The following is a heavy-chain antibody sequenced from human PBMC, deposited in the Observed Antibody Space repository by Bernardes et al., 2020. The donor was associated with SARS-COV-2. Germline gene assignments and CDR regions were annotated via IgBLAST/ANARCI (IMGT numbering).Heavy chain of an antibody. Sequence: ASVKVSCKASGYTFTDYYLHWVRQPPGQGLEWMGWISPTSGDTNYAQKFQGRVTVTRDTSINTAYMELTRLRSDDSAIYFCARGHEDYYETSHMYNWFDPWGQGTLVTVSS. J-gene: IGHJ5*02. CDR1: GYTFTDYY. V-gene: IGHV1-2*02. D-gene: IGHD3-22*01. CDR3: ARGHEDYYETSHMYNWFDP. CDR2: ISPTSGDT.